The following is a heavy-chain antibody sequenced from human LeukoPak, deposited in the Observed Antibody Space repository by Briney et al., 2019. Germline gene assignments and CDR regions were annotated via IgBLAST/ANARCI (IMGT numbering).Heavy chain of an antibody. CDR3: ARGRWWLSWFDP. CDR2: MNPNSGNT. D-gene: IGHD2-15*01. J-gene: IGHJ5*02. Sequence: GASVKVSCKASGYTFTSYDINWVRQATGRGLEWMGWMNPNSGNTGYAQKFQGRVTMTRNTSISTAYMELSSLRSEDTAVYYCARGRWWLSWFDPWGQGTLVTVSS. V-gene: IGHV1-8*01. CDR1: GYTFTSYD.